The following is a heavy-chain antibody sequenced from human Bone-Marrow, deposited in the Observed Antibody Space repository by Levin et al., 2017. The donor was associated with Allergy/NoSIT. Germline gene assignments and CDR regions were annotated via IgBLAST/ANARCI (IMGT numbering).Heavy chain of an antibody. J-gene: IGHJ3*02. Sequence: SETLSLTCTVSGGSISSSSYYWGWIRQPPGKGLEWIGSIYYSGSTYYNPSLKSRVTISVDTTKNQFSLKLSSVTAADTAVYYCARDQSESSQEGGSDIWGQGTMVTVSS. CDR2: IYYSGST. CDR3: ARDQSESSQEGGSDI. D-gene: IGHD3-16*01. CDR1: GGSISSSSYY. V-gene: IGHV4-39*07.